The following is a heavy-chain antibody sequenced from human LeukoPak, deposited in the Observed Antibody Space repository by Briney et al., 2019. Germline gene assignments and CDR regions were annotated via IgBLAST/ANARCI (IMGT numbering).Heavy chain of an antibody. Sequence: PGGSLRLSCAASGFTFSNYGMHWVRQAPGKGLEWVALIWFDGRNKFHADSVKGRFTIPRDNSKNTLFLQMNSLRAEDTAVYYCAREWGPIAVSGGPGYWGQGALVTVSS. CDR3: AREWGPIAVSGGPGY. D-gene: IGHD6-19*01. V-gene: IGHV3-33*01. CDR2: IWFDGRNK. J-gene: IGHJ4*02. CDR1: GFTFSNYG.